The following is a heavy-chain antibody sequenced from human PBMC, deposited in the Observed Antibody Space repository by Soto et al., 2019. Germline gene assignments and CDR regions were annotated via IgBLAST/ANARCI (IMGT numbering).Heavy chain of an antibody. V-gene: IGHV4-59*01. CDR1: GGSISSYY. J-gene: IGHJ5*02. CDR3: ARNMVMKTAAGWFDP. D-gene: IGHD6-13*01. Sequence: SETLSLTCTVSGGSISSYYWSWIRQPPGKGLEWIGYIYYSGSTNYNPSLKSRVTISVDTSKDQFSLKLSSVTAADTAVYYCARNMVMKTAAGWFDPWGQGTLVTVSS. CDR2: IYYSGST.